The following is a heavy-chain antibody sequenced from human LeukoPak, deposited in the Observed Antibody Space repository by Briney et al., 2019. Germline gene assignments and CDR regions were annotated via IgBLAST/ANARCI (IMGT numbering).Heavy chain of an antibody. CDR3: AREVPNLDYFDQ. Sequence: GGSLRLSCAASGFMFSGYVMHWVRQAQGKGLDWVSYISSSSSTIYYADSVKGRFTISRDNAKNSLYLQMNSLRAEDTAVYYCAREVPNLDYFDQWGQGTLVTVSS. V-gene: IGHV3-48*01. J-gene: IGHJ4*02. CDR2: ISSSSSTI. CDR1: GFMFSGYV.